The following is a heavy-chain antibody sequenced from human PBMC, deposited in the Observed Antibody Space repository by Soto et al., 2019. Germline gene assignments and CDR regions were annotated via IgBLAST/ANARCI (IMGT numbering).Heavy chain of an antibody. J-gene: IGHJ4*02. CDR3: ARRGSGGYYDY. CDR1: GFTFSSYA. Sequence: EVQLLESGGGLVQPGGSLRLSCAASGFTFSSYAMRWVRQAPVKGLEWVSAISGSGGSTYYADSVKGRFTISRDNSKNTLYLQMNRLRAADTAVYYCARRGSGGYYDYWGQGTLVTVSS. V-gene: IGHV3-23*01. D-gene: IGHD6-19*01. CDR2: ISGSGGST.